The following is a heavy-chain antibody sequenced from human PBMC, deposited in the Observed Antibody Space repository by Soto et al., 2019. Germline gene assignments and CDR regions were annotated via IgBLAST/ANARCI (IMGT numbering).Heavy chain of an antibody. V-gene: IGHV2-5*02. D-gene: IGHD6-6*01. J-gene: IGHJ4*02. CDR3: ALTRIAARHGVY. CDR1: GFSLSTSGVG. CDR2: IYWDDDK. Sequence: SCPTLVNPTQTLTLTCTFSGFSLSTSGVGVGWIRQPPGKALEWLALIYWDDDKRYSPSLKSRLTITKDNSKNQVVLTMTNMDPVDTATYYCALTRIAARHGVYWGQGNLVTVSS.